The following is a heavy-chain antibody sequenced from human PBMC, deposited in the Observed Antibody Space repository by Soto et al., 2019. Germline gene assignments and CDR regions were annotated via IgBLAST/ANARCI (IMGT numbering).Heavy chain of an antibody. CDR3: ARGLKVFGVVIIRYYYYGMDV. D-gene: IGHD3-3*01. CDR1: VGSFGSYY. V-gene: IGHV1-69*13. Sequence: SVKVSCKASVGSFGSYYISWVRQAPGQGLEWMGGIIPIFGTANYAQKFQGRVTITADESTSTAYMELSSLRSEYTAVYYCARGLKVFGVVIIRYYYYGMDVWGQGTTVTVSS. J-gene: IGHJ6*02. CDR2: IIPIFGTA.